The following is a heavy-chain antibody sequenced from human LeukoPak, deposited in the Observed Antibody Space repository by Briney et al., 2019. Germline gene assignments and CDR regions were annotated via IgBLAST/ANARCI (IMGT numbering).Heavy chain of an antibody. CDR1: GFTFDDYT. CDR2: ISWDGGST. J-gene: IGHJ4*02. Sequence: GGSLRLSCAASGFTFDDYTMHWVRQAPGKGLEWVSLISWDGGSTYYADSVKGRFTISRDNSKNSLYLQMNSLRTEDTALYYCAKDKGYHGSGSYATFDYWGQGTLVTVSS. CDR3: AKDKGYHGSGSYATFDY. D-gene: IGHD3-10*01. V-gene: IGHV3-43*01.